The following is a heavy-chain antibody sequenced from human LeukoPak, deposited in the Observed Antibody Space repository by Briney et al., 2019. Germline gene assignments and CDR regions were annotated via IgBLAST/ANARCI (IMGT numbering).Heavy chain of an antibody. J-gene: IGHJ4*02. CDR3: ARAGGADSPQDLDY. D-gene: IGHD3-22*01. CDR1: GTSLSSYC. V-gene: IGHV4-34*01. CDR2: INHSGST. Sequence: SETLSLTCAVSGTSLSSYCWSWIRQPPEKGLEWVGEINHSGSTNYNPSLKSRVTISVDTSKNQFSLRPTSVTAADTAVYYCARAGGADSPQDLDYWGQGILVTVSS.